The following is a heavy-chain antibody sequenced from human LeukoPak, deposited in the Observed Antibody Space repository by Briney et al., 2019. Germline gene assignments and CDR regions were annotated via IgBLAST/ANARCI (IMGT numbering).Heavy chain of an antibody. D-gene: IGHD2-15*01. CDR3: AKSDCGSSGCYPIDY. J-gene: IGHJ4*02. CDR1: GFTFDSYA. CDR2: ISGGGDTT. Sequence: PGGSLRLSCAGSGFTFDSYAMNWVRQAPGKGLEWVSTISGGGDTTYYADSVKGRFTISRDNSKNTVYLQMNSLRAEDTAVYYCAKSDCGSSGCYPIDYWGQGTPVTVSS. V-gene: IGHV3-23*01.